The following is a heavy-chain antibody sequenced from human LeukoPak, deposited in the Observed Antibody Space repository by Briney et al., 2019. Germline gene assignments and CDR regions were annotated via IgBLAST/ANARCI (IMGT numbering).Heavy chain of an antibody. V-gene: IGHV4-59*01. CDR1: GGSISSYY. CDR3: AREGYCSGGSCFDP. J-gene: IGHJ5*02. Sequence: SETLSLTCTVSGGSISSYYWSWIRQPPGKRLEWIGYVYYTGRTNYNPSLRGRVTISVDTSKNQFSLKLSSVTAADTAVYYCAREGYCSGGSCFDPWGQGTLVTVSS. CDR2: VYYTGRT. D-gene: IGHD2-15*01.